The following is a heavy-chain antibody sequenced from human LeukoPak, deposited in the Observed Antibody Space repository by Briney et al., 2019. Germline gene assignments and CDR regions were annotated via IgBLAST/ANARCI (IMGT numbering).Heavy chain of an antibody. CDR1: GGSISSYY. D-gene: IGHD3-22*01. Sequence: SETLSLTCTVSGGSISSYYWSWIRQPPGKGLEWIGYIYYSGSTNYNPSLKSQVTISVDTSKNQFSLKLSSVTAADTAVYYCARTNGVVVTPNNWFDPWGQGTLVTVSS. CDR3: ARTNGVVVTPNNWFDP. CDR2: IYYSGST. V-gene: IGHV4-59*01. J-gene: IGHJ5*02.